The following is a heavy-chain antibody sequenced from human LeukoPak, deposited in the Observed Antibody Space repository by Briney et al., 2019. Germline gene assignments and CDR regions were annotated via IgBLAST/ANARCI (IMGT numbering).Heavy chain of an antibody. D-gene: IGHD3-3*01. CDR2: IYTSGST. J-gene: IGHJ5*02. V-gene: IGHV4-4*09. Sequence: SETLSLTCTVSGGSISSYCWSWVRQPPGKGLDWIGYIYTSGSTGYNPSLKSRVTMSVDTSKNQLSMELRFLTAADTAVYFCATSYDAKTAPYDLWGQGTLVTVSS. CDR3: ATSYDAKTAPYDL. CDR1: GGSISSYC.